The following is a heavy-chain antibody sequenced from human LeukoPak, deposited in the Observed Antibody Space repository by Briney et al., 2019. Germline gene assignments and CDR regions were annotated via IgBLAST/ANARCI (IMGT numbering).Heavy chain of an antibody. CDR1: GFTLSSYW. CDR2: INPDGSRT. CDR3: ARDFEAPSNC. V-gene: IGHV3-74*01. D-gene: IGHD3-9*01. Sequence: GGSLRLSCAASGFTLSSYWIHWVRQAPGEGLVWVSRINPDGSRTGYADSVKGRFTISRDNTKNTVDLQMNSLRAEDTAVYYCARDFEAPSNCWGQGTLVTVSS. J-gene: IGHJ4*02.